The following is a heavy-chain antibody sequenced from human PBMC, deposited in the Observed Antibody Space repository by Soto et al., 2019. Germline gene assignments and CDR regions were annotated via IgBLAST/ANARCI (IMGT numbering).Heavy chain of an antibody. J-gene: IGHJ6*02. CDR3: ARERIATSGTRYYYNGVDF. D-gene: IGHD6-13*01. Sequence: KPSETLSLTCTVSGDSISTYYWSWIRQPPGKGLEWIGYVFYSGSTNYNPSLKSRVTISVDTSKNQFSLKLTSLTPADTAVYYCARERIATSGTRYYYNGVDFWCPGTSVTVSS. CDR2: VFYSGST. V-gene: IGHV4-59*01. CDR1: GDSISTYY.